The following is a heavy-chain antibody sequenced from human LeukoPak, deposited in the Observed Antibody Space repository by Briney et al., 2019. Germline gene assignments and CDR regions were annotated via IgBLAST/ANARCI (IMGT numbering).Heavy chain of an antibody. J-gene: IGHJ4*02. CDR2: INWNGGST. D-gene: IGHD1-26*01. CDR3: ARYLGSYFVSGAIH. Sequence: PGGSLRLSCAASGFTFDDYGMSWVRQAPGEGLEWVSGINWNGGSTGYADSVKGRFTISRDNAKNSLYLQMNSLRAEDTALYYCARYLGSYFVSGAIHWGQGTLVTVSS. CDR1: GFTFDDYG. V-gene: IGHV3-20*04.